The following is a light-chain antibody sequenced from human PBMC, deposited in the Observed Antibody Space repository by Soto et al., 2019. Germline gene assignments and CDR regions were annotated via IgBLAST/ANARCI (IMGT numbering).Light chain of an antibody. CDR3: QQYAGSPRT. J-gene: IGKJ2*01. V-gene: IGKV3-15*01. CDR1: QSVSSN. Sequence: EIVMTQSPATLSVSPGERATLSCRASQSVSSNLAWYQQKPGQAPRLLIYGASTRATGIPARFSGSGSGTEFTLTISRLEPEDFAVYYCQQYAGSPRTFGQGTKLEIK. CDR2: GAS.